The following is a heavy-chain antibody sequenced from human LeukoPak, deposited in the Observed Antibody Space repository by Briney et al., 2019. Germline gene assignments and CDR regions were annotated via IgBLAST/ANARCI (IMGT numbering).Heavy chain of an antibody. CDR3: ARELIDGGNSGFDY. D-gene: IGHD4-23*01. V-gene: IGHV3-7*01. J-gene: IGHJ4*02. Sequence: DSVKGRFTISRDNAKNSLYLQMNSLRAEDTAVYYCARELIDGGNSGFDYWGQGTLVTVSS.